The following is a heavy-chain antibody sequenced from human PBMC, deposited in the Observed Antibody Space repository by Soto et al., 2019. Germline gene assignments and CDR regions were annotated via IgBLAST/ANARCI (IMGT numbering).Heavy chain of an antibody. V-gene: IGHV3-7*01. J-gene: IGHJ6*03. CDR1: GFTFSSYW. Sequence: EVQLVESGGGLVQPGGSLRLSCAASGFTFSSYWMSWVRQAPGKGLEWVANIKQDGSEKYYVDSVKGRFTIYRDNAKNSLYRQMNSLRAEDTAVYYCARDKIDFWSGPYYVDVWGKGTTVTVSS. CDR3: ARDKIDFWSGPYYVDV. CDR2: IKQDGSEK. D-gene: IGHD3-3*01.